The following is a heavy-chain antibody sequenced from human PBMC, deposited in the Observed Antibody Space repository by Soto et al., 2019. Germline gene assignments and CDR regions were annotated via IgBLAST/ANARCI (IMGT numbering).Heavy chain of an antibody. J-gene: IGHJ4*02. D-gene: IGHD1-26*01. CDR1: GYTFTGYY. Sequence: QVQLVQSGAEVKKPGASVKVSCKASGYTFTGYYMHWVRQAPGQGLEWMGWINPNSGGTNYAQKFQGRVTMTRDTSISTAYMELSRLRSDDTAVYYCARGQWDPSRTGPNPYDYWGQGTLVTVSS. CDR2: INPNSGGT. CDR3: ARGQWDPSRTGPNPYDY. V-gene: IGHV1-2*02.